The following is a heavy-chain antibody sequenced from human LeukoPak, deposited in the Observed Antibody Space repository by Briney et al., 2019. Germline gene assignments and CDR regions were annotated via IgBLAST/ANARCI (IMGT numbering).Heavy chain of an antibody. CDR1: GDSISGYY. D-gene: IGHD3-10*01. Sequence: SETLSLTCTVSGDSISGYYWGWIRQPPGKGLEWIGYIYYSGSTNYDPSLKSRVTMSVDTSKNQFSLKLSSVTAADTAVYYCARTTMVRGTYYMDVWGKGTTVTVSS. V-gene: IGHV4-59*01. J-gene: IGHJ6*03. CDR3: ARTTMVRGTYYMDV. CDR2: IYYSGST.